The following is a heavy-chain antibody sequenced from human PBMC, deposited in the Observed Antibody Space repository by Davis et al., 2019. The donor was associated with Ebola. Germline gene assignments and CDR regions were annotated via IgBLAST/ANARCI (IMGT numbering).Heavy chain of an antibody. J-gene: IGHJ4*02. CDR3: ARVSSSSRDY. CDR2: ISASGGST. CDR1: GFTFSSYA. D-gene: IGHD6-13*01. Sequence: GESLKISCAASGFTFSSYAMSWVRQAPGKGLEWVSAISASGGSTYYADSVKGRFTISRDNSKNTQYLQMNSLRGEDTAVYYCARVSSSSRDYWGQGTLVTVSS. V-gene: IGHV3-23*01.